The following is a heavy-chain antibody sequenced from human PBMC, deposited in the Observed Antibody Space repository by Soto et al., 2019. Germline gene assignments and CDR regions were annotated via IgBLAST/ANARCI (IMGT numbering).Heavy chain of an antibody. D-gene: IGHD3-3*01. V-gene: IGHV3-23*01. CDR3: AKPTPGALEWLLYDY. Sequence: GGSLRLSCAASGLTFSSYAMSWVRQAPGKGLEWVSGISDSGGSIQYADSVKGRFTISRDNSKNTLYLQMSSLRAEDTALYYCAKPTPGALEWLLYDYWGQGILVTVYS. CDR1: GLTFSSYA. CDR2: ISDSGGSI. J-gene: IGHJ4*02.